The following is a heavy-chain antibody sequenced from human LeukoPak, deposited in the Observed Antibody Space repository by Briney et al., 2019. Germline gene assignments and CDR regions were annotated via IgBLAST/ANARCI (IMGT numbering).Heavy chain of an antibody. V-gene: IGHV3-66*01. CDR2: IYSGGST. D-gene: IGHD6-13*01. J-gene: IGHJ4*02. CDR3: ARNQQLGRYYFDY. CDR1: GFTVSSNY. Sequence: PGGSLRLSCAASGFTVSSNYMSWVRQAPGKGLEWVSVIYSGGSTYYADSVKGRFTISRDNSKNTLYLQVNSLRAEDTAVYYCARNQQLGRYYFDYWGQGTLVTVSS.